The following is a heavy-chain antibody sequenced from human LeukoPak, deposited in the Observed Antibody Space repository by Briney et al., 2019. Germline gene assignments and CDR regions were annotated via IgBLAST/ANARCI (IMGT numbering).Heavy chain of an antibody. D-gene: IGHD3-22*01. CDR3: AKAHPGYYYDSSGYSDY. V-gene: IGHV3-23*01. J-gene: IGHJ4*02. Sequence: GGSLRLSCAASGFTFSSYAMSWVRQAPGKGLEWVSAISGSGGSTYYADSVKGRFTISRDNSKNTMSMKMNSLRAEDTAVYYCAKAHPGYYYDSSGYSDYWGQGTLVTVSS. CDR2: ISGSGGST. CDR1: GFTFSSYA.